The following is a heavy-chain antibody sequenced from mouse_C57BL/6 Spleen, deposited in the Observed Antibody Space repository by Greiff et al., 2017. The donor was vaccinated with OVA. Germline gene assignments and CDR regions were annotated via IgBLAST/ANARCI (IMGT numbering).Heavy chain of an antibody. Sequence: VQLQQSGAELVKPGASVKLSCKASGYTFTSYWMQWVKQRPGQGLEWIGEIDPSDSYTNYNQKFKGKATLTVDTSSSTAYMQLSSLTSEDSAVYYCARKGENYYGTRYAMDYWGQGTSVTVSS. J-gene: IGHJ4*01. D-gene: IGHD1-1*01. V-gene: IGHV1-50*01. CDR2: IDPSDSYT. CDR1: GYTFTSYW. CDR3: ARKGENYYGTRYAMDY.